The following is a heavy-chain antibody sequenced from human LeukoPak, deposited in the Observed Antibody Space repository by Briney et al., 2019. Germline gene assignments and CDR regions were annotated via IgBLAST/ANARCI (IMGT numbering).Heavy chain of an antibody. V-gene: IGHV3-74*01. Sequence: GGSLRLSCAGSGFTFSTYWMHWVRQAPGGGLVWVSGINTDGSTTSYADSVKGRFTISRDNAKNTVYLQMSSLRAEDAAVYYCAKESGYDVDLEYWGQGALVTVSS. CDR1: GFTFSTYW. D-gene: IGHD5-12*01. J-gene: IGHJ4*02. CDR2: INTDGSTT. CDR3: AKESGYDVDLEY.